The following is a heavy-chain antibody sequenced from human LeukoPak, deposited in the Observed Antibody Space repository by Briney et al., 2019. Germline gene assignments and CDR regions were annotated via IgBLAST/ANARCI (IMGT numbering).Heavy chain of an antibody. CDR1: GFTFHIYN. CDR2: ISTSGATR. D-gene: IGHD4/OR15-4a*01. CDR3: ERDEGLTMVCGGPQRGVFDK. V-gene: IGHV3-48*02. J-gene: IGHJ4*02. Sequence: PGGSLRLSCATSGFTFHIYNENGVRQAPGKGPEWLSYISTSGATRHYADSVKGRFVISRDNSNKSLYLQMNDLRYDDTAVYYYERDEGLTMVCGGPQRGVFDKWGQGALVTVSS.